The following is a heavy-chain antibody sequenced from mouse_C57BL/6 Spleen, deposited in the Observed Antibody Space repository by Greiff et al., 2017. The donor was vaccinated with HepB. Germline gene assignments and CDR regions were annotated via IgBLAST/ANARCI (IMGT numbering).Heavy chain of an antibody. D-gene: IGHD2-13*01. CDR2: IYPGGGYT. J-gene: IGHJ4*01. CDR1: GYTFTNYW. CDR3: ARKVTVTMDY. Sequence: VQLQQSGAELVRPGTSVKMSCKASGYTFTNYWIGWAKQRPGHGLEWIGDIYPGGGYTNYNEKFKGKATLTADKSSSTAYMQFSSLTSEDSAIYYCARKVTVTMDYWGQGTSVTISS. V-gene: IGHV1-63*01.